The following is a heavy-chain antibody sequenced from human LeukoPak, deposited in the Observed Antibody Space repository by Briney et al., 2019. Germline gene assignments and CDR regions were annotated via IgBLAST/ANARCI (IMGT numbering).Heavy chain of an antibody. Sequence: AGGSLRLSCAASGFTFSSYWMTWVRQAPGKGLEWVANIKQDGSEKYHVDSVKGRFTISRDNAKNSLYLQMNSLRAEDTAVYARDTGCSGGTCYSFYDYWDQGTLVTVSS. V-gene: IGHV3-7*01. D-gene: IGHD2-15*01. J-gene: IGHJ4*02. CDR3: DTGCSGGTCYSFYDY. CDR1: GFTFSSYW. CDR2: IKQDGSEK.